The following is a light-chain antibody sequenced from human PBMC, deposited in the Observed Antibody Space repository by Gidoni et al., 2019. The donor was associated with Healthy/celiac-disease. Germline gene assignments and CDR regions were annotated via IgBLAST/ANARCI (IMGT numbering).Light chain of an antibody. Sequence: DIQMTQVPSSLSAFVGDRVTNTCRASQSISSYLNWYQQKPGKAPKLLIYAASSLQSGVPSRFSGSGSGTDFTLTISSLQPEDFATYYCQQSYSTPPAFGRGTQLEIK. CDR3: QQSYSTPPA. V-gene: IGKV1-39*01. J-gene: IGKJ5*01. CDR2: AAS. CDR1: QSISSY.